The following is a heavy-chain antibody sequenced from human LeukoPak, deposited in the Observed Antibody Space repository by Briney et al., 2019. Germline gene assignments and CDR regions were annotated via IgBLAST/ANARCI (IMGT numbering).Heavy chain of an antibody. J-gene: IGHJ2*01. Sequence: GGSQTLSCAASGFSVSLNYMNWVRQAPGKGLECVSILYGGSDTYYADSVKGRFTISRDNSKNMLFLHMNSLRAEDTAVYYCARVGDHFHWYLDLWGRGTLVTASS. CDR3: ARVGDHFHWYLDL. D-gene: IGHD3-10*01. V-gene: IGHV3-53*01. CDR1: GFSVSLNY. CDR2: LYGGSDT.